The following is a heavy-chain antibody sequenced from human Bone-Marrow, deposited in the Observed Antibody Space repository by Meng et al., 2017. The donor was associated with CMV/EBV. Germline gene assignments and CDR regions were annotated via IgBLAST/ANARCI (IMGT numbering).Heavy chain of an antibody. CDR1: GFTVSSNY. CDR2: IYRGGST. CDR3: ARDHPHYVWTFDI. D-gene: IGHD3-16*01. J-gene: IGHJ3*02. V-gene: IGHV3-53*01. Sequence: GGSLRLSCAASGFTVSSNYMSWVRQAPGKGLEWVSVIYRGGSTYYADSVKVRFTISRDNSKNTLYLQMNSLRAEDTAVYYCARDHPHYVWTFDIWGQGTMVTVSS.